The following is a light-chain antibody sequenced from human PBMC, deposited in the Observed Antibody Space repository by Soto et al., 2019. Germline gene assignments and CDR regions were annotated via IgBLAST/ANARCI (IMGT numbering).Light chain of an antibody. CDR2: AAS. CDR3: QQSYSTLWT. V-gene: IGKV1-39*01. Sequence: DIQMTQSPSSLSASVGDRVTITCRASQSISRYLNWYHQTPGKAPKLLISAASNLRTGVPSRFSCSGAGRDFTLTITSLQPEDFATYYCQQSYSTLWTVGQGSKVDIK. J-gene: IGKJ1*01. CDR1: QSISRY.